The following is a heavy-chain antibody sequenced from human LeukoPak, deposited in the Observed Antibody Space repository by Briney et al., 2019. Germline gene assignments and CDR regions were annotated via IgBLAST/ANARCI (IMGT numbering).Heavy chain of an antibody. Sequence: ASVKVSCKASGGTFSSCAISWVRQATGQGLEWMGGIIPIFGTANYAQKFQGRVTITTDESTSTAYMELSSLRSEDTAVYYCARRPLYSSEPFFDYWGQGTLVSVSS. CDR2: IIPIFGTA. CDR3: ARRPLYSSEPFFDY. V-gene: IGHV1-69*05. J-gene: IGHJ4*02. D-gene: IGHD6-25*01. CDR1: GGTFSSCA.